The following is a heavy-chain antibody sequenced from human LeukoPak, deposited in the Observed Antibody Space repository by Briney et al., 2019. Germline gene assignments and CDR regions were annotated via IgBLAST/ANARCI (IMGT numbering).Heavy chain of an antibody. CDR1: GFTFSSYW. Sequence: GGSLRLSCAASGFTFSSYWMHWVRQAPGKGLVWVSRINSDGSSTSYADSVKGRFTISRDNAKNTLYLQMNSLRAEDTAVYYCASPLGYCSGGSCYGDWFDPWGQGTLVTVSS. J-gene: IGHJ5*02. D-gene: IGHD2-15*01. V-gene: IGHV3-74*01. CDR2: INSDGSST. CDR3: ASPLGYCSGGSCYGDWFDP.